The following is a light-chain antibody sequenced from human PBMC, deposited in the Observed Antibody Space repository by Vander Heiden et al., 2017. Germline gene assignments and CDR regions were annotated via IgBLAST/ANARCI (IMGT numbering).Light chain of an antibody. CDR3: AAWDDSLNGRV. CDR1: SSNNGSNT. Sequence: QSVLTQPPSASGTPGQRVTTSCSGSSSNNGSNTVNWYQQLPGTAPKLHIDSNNRRPSGVPYRFSGSKAGTSASLDISGLQSEDEADYYCAAWDDSLNGRVVGGGTKLTVI. CDR2: SNN. J-gene: IGLJ3*02. V-gene: IGLV1-44*01.